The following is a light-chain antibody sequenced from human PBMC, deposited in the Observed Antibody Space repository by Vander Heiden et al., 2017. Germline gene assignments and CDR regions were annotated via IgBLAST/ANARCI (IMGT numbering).Light chain of an antibody. J-gene: IGKJ1*01. CDR1: QSLLHSNGYNY. CDR3: MQCLQTPWT. V-gene: IGKV2-28*01. Sequence: DIVMTQSPLSLPVTPGEPASISCRSSQSLLHSNGYNYLDWYLQKPGQSPQLLIYLGSYRASGVPDRFSGSGSGTDFTLKISKVEADDVGVYYCMQCLQTPWTFGQGTKVEIK. CDR2: LGS.